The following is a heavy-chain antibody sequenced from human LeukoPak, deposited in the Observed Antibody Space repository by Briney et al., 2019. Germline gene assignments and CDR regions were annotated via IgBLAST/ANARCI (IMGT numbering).Heavy chain of an antibody. CDR1: GYTFTNYA. J-gene: IGHJ3*02. V-gene: IGHV1-2*02. CDR2: IGPYNGDR. CDR3: ARGEYYYDSSGTDAFDI. D-gene: IGHD3-22*01. Sequence: ASVKVSCKASGYTFTNYAITWVRQAPGQGPEWMGWIGPYNGDRRDAQKFQGRVTMTRDTSISTAYMELSRLRSDDTAVYYCARGEYYYDSSGTDAFDIWGQGTMVTVSS.